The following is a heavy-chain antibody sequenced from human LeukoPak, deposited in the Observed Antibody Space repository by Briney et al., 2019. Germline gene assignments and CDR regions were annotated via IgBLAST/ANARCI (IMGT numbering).Heavy chain of an antibody. CDR2: IYYSGST. D-gene: IGHD6-13*01. CDR1: GGSISSSNYY. CDR3: ARVEQQLVLGDWFDP. Sequence: SETLSLTCTVSGGSISSSNYYWGWIRQPPGKGLEWIGYIYYSGSTNYNPSLKSRVTISVDTSKNQFSLKLSSVTAADTAVYYCARVEQQLVLGDWFDPWGQGTLVTVSS. V-gene: IGHV4-61*05. J-gene: IGHJ5*02.